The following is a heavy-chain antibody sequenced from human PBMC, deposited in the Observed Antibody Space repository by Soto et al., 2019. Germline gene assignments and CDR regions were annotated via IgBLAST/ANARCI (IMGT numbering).Heavy chain of an antibody. CDR2: IYHSGSI. D-gene: IGHD1-1*01. Sequence: SETLSLTCVVSSGSISSGNWWSWVRQPPGKGLEWIGEIYHSGSINYNPSLQSRVTMSVDKSKNQFSLKLSSLTAADTAVYYCARDWNGLYFDYWGQGTLVTVSS. V-gene: IGHV4-4*02. CDR3: ARDWNGLYFDY. CDR1: SGSISSGNW. J-gene: IGHJ4*02.